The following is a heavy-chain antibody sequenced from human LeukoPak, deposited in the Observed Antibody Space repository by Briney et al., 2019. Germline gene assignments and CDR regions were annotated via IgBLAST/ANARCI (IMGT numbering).Heavy chain of an antibody. J-gene: IGHJ4*02. V-gene: IGHV4-39*01. D-gene: IGHD2/OR15-2a*01. CDR2: IYYSGNT. CDR1: GASISGSSYY. CDR3: ARHALGCTTTTTCNGDLNY. Sequence: SETLSLTCTVSGASISGSSYYWGWIRQPPGKGLEWIGSIYYSGNTHYNPSLKSRVTISVGMSKNQFSLKLRSVTAADTAVFYCARHALGCTTTTTCNGDLNYWGQGTLVTVSS.